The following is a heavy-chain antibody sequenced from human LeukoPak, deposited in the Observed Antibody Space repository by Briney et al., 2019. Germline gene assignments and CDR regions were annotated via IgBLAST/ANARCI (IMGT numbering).Heavy chain of an antibody. CDR2: IYPGDSDT. CDR3: ARPDYYDSSGYYYEFFY. V-gene: IGHV5-51*01. Sequence: GESLKISCQGSGYSFTSYWIGWVRQMPGKGLEWMGIIYPGDSDTRYSPSFQGQVTISADKSISTAYLQWSSLKASDTAMYYCARPDYYDSSGYYYEFFYWGQGTLVTVSS. J-gene: IGHJ4*02. CDR1: GYSFTSYW. D-gene: IGHD3-22*01.